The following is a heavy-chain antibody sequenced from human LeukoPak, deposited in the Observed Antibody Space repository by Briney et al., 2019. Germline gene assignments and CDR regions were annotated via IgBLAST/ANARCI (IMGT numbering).Heavy chain of an antibody. CDR3: ARPRSLAAPSSWFDP. Sequence: SETLSLTCTVSGGSISTSSYYWAWLRQPPGKELVWIGSIYYSGNTYYNSSLESRVTISVDTSDKHFSLELTSVTAADTAVYYCARPRSLAAPSSWFDPWGQGTLVIVSS. CDR1: GGSISTSSYY. CDR2: IYYSGNT. D-gene: IGHD2-15*01. J-gene: IGHJ5*02. V-gene: IGHV4-39*01.